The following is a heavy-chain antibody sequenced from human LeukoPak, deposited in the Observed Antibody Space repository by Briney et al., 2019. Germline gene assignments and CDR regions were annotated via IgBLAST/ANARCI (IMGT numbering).Heavy chain of an antibody. CDR3: AKGIHYYYDSSGYYLY. CDR2: ISYDGSNK. CDR1: GFTFSSYG. D-gene: IGHD3-22*01. Sequence: PGRSLRLSCAASGFTFSSYGMHWVRQAPGEGLEWVAVISYDGSNKYYADSVKGRFTISRDNSKNTLYLQMNSLRAEDTAVYYCAKGIHYYYDSSGYYLYWGQGTLVTVSS. V-gene: IGHV3-30*18. J-gene: IGHJ4*02.